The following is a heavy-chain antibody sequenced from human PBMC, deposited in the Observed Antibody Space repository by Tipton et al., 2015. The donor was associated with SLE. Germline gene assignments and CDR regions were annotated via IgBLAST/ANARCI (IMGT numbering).Heavy chain of an antibody. CDR2: IWYDGSNK. V-gene: IGHV3-33*01. J-gene: IGHJ6*03. D-gene: IGHD3-10*01. CDR1: GFTFSSYG. CDR3: ARDSALRGTMVRGVTLGYYYYYMDV. Sequence: SLRLSCAASGFTFSSYGMHWVRPAPGKGLEWVAVIWYDGSNKYYADSVKGRFTISRDNSKNTLYLQMNSLRAEDTAVYYCARDSALRGTMVRGVTLGYYYYYMDVWGKGTTVTVSS.